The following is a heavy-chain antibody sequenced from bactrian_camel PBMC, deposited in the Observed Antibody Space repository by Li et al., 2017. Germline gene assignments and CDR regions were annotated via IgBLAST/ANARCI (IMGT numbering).Heavy chain of an antibody. D-gene: IGHD7*01. Sequence: HVQLVESGGGSVQTGGSLTLSCQASGYTVTVYCMGWFRRAPGKQREGIAGIGIDGRTAYAESVKGRFTISQDKAKSTVYLQMNSLQLDDTGVYSCAAASCPRGVVVAAADQYEHWGQGTQVTVS. J-gene: IGHJ4*01. CDR1: GYTVTVYC. CDR3: AAASCPRGVVVAAADQYEH. CDR2: IGIDGRT. V-gene: IGHV3S53*01.